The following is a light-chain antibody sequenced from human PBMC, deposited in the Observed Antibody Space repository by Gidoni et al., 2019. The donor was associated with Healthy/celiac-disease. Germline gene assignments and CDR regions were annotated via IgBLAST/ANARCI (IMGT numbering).Light chain of an antibody. CDR3: SSYAGSNIVV. CDR1: SSDVGGYNY. Sequence: SALTQPPSASGSPGQSVTISCTGTSSDVGGYNYVSWYQQHPGKAPKLMIYEVSKRPSGVPDRFFGSKSGNTASLTVSGLQAEDEADYYCSSYAGSNIVVFGGGTKLTVL. V-gene: IGLV2-8*01. CDR2: EVS. J-gene: IGLJ2*01.